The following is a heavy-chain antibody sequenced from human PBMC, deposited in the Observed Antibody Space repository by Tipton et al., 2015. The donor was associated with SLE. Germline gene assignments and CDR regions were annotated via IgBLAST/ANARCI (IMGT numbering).Heavy chain of an antibody. D-gene: IGHD3-10*01. J-gene: IGHJ4*02. CDR1: SGSVSGYY. Sequence: TLSLTCAVQSGSVSGYYWSWIRQPPGKGLEWIGEINHSGSTNYNPSLKSRVTISVDTSKNQFSLKLSSVTAADTAVYYCARLRGSVDYWGQGTLVTVSS. CDR2: INHSGST. V-gene: IGHV4-34*01. CDR3: ARLRGSVDY.